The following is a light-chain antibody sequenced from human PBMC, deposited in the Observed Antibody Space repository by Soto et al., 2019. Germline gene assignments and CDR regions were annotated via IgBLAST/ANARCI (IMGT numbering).Light chain of an antibody. CDR2: NNN. Sequence: QSVLTQPPSASGTPGQRVTISCSGSSSNIGGNTVTWYQHLPRTAPKLLIYNNNQRPSGVPDRFSGSKSGTLASLAISGLQSEDEADYYCAAWDDSLNGVLFGGGTKVTVL. CDR1: SSNIGGNT. J-gene: IGLJ2*01. V-gene: IGLV1-44*01. CDR3: AAWDDSLNGVL.